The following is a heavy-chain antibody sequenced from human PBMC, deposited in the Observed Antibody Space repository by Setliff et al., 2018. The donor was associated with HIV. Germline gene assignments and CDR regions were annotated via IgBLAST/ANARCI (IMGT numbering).Heavy chain of an antibody. J-gene: IGHJ6*02. D-gene: IGHD5-12*01. Sequence: PSETLSLTCAVYGGSYSGYYWSWIRQPPGKGLEWIGEINHGGSTNYNPSLKSRVTISVDTSKNQFSLKLSSVTAADTAVYYCARDGYNYSYYYYYGMDVWGQGTTVTVSS. CDR3: ARDGYNYSYYYYYGMDV. CDR1: GGSYSGYY. V-gene: IGHV4-34*01. CDR2: INHGGST.